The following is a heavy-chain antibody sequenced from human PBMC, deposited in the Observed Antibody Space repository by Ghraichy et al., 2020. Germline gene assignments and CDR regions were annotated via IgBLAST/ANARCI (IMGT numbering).Heavy chain of an antibody. D-gene: IGHD4-11*01. CDR2: IRYDGSNK. Sequence: GSLRLSCAASGFTFSSYGMHWVRQAPGKGLEWVAFIRYDGSNKYYADSVKGRFTISRDNSKNTLYLQMNSLRAEDTAVYYCAKDLGNGVTTDAFDIWGQGTMVTVSS. J-gene: IGHJ3*02. CDR3: AKDLGNGVTTDAFDI. CDR1: GFTFSSYG. V-gene: IGHV3-30*02.